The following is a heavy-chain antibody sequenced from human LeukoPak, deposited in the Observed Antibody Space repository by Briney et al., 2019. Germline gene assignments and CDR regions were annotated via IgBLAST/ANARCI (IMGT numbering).Heavy chain of an antibody. D-gene: IGHD2/OR15-2a*01. Sequence: ASVKVSCKASGYTFTSYYMHWVRQAPGQGLEWMGIINPSGGSTSYAQNFQGRVTMTRDTSISTAYMELSSLTSDDTAVYYCARDQSEDFINWFDPWGQGTLVTVSS. CDR3: ARDQSEDFINWFDP. J-gene: IGHJ5*02. CDR1: GYTFTSYY. V-gene: IGHV1-46*01. CDR2: INPSGGST.